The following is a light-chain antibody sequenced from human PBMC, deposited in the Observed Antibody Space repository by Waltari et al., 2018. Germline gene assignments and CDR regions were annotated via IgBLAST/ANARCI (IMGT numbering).Light chain of an antibody. V-gene: IGLV1-47*01. J-gene: IGLJ3*02. CDR2: RDN. Sequence: QSVLTQPPSASGTPGQRVTISCSGSSSNIGTNYVYCYQQLPGTAPKLLSYRDNQRASGVPDRFSGSKSGTSASLAISGLRSEDEADYYCATWDDSLTGRVFGGGTKLTVV. CDR3: ATWDDSLTGRV. CDR1: SSNIGTNY.